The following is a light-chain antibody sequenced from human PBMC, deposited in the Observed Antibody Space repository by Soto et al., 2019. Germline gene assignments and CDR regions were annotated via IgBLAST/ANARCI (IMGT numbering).Light chain of an antibody. Sequence: DIPMTQSPSTLSASVGDRVTITCRASQSIINWLAWYQQKPGKAPKLLIYDASSLESGVPSRFSGSGSGTEFTLTISSLQPDDFATYYCQQYNSYLFGGGTKVEIK. CDR1: QSIINW. J-gene: IGKJ4*01. V-gene: IGKV1-5*01. CDR2: DAS. CDR3: QQYNSYL.